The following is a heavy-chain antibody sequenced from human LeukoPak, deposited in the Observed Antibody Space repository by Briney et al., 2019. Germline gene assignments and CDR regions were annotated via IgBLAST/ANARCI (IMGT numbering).Heavy chain of an antibody. CDR2: IFHSATT. Sequence: SETLSLTCAVSGGSINSSNWWSWVRQPPGKGLEWIGEIFHSATTNYNPSLKSRVTISVDKSKNHFSLKLSSVTAADTAVYYCARAPYYDSSGYHSAYFEYWGQGTLVTVSS. J-gene: IGHJ4*02. CDR1: GGSINSSNW. D-gene: IGHD3-22*01. V-gene: IGHV4-4*02. CDR3: ARAPYYDSSGYHSAYFEY.